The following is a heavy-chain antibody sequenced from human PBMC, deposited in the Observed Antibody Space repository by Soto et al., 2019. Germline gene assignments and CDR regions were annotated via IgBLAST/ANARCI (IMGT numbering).Heavy chain of an antibody. J-gene: IGHJ6*03. V-gene: IGHV4-39*01. Sequence: SQTLSLTCTVSGGSISSSSYYWGWIRQPPGEGLEWIGSIYYSGGTSYNPSLKSRVTISVDTSKNQFSLKLSSVTAADTAVYYCARHRHSYMDVWGKGTTVTVSS. CDR1: GGSISSSSYY. CDR2: IYYSGGT. CDR3: ARHRHSYMDV.